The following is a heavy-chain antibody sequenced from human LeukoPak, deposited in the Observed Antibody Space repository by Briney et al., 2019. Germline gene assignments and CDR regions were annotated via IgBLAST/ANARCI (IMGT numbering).Heavy chain of an antibody. Sequence: PSQTLSLTCAVSGGSISSGGYYWSWIRQPPGKGLEWIGEINHSGSTNYNPSLKSRVTISVDTSKNQFSLKLSSVTAADTAVYYCARAAPFLAWGQGTLVTVSS. CDR2: INHSGST. D-gene: IGHD3-3*01. CDR3: ARAAPFLA. J-gene: IGHJ5*02. V-gene: IGHV4-30-2*01. CDR1: GGSISSGGYY.